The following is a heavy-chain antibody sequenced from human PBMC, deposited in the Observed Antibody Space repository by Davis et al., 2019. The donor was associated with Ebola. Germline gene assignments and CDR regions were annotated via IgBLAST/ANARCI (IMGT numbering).Heavy chain of an antibody. Sequence: PSETLSLTCTFSGGFISNYYWSWIRQPPGKGLEWIGYIYYSGSTNYNPSLKSRFTISVDTSNNQFSLRLSSVTTDDTAVYYCARDQNVFRNGWDNWFDPWGQGTLVTVSS. D-gene: IGHD3-16*01. CDR1: GGFISNYY. CDR3: ARDQNVFRNGWDNWFDP. V-gene: IGHV4-59*01. J-gene: IGHJ5*02. CDR2: IYYSGST.